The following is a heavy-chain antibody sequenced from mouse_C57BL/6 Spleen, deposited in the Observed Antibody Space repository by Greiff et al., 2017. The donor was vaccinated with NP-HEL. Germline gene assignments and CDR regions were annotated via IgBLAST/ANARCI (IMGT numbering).Heavy chain of an antibody. Sequence: VQRVESGPELVKPGASVKISCKASGYAFSSSWMNWVKQRPGKGLEWIGRIYPGDGDTNYNGKFKGKATLTADKSSSTAYMQRSSLTSEDSAVYFCARTTVVDAMDYWGQGTSVTVSS. CDR2: IYPGDGDT. V-gene: IGHV1-82*01. D-gene: IGHD1-1*01. CDR1: GYAFSSSW. J-gene: IGHJ4*01. CDR3: ARTTVVDAMDY.